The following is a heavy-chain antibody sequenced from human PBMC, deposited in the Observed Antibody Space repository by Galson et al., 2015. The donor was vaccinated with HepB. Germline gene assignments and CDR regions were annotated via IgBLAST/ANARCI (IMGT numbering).Heavy chain of an antibody. D-gene: IGHD6-13*01. Sequence: QSGAEVKKPGASVKVSCKTSGYTFTNNGVSWVRQAPGQGLEWVAWISTYNGNTNYAQKVQGRVTMTTDTSTSTVYMELRSLTSDDTAVYYCARHSSSSWYSFSDHWGQGTLVTVSS. CDR1: GYTFTNNG. V-gene: IGHV1-18*01. CDR3: ARHSSSSWYSFSDH. CDR2: ISTYNGNT. J-gene: IGHJ4*02.